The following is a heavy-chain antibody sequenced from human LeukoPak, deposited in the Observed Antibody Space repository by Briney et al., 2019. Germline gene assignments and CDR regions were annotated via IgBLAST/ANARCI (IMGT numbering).Heavy chain of an antibody. CDR2: ISAYNGNT. Sequence: ASVKVSCKASGYTFTSYGISWVRQAPGQGLEWMGWISAYNGNTNYAQKLQGRVTMTTDTSTSTAYMELRSLRSDDTAVYYCARDYDYVWGSYRYIRLVDYWGQGTLVTVSS. CDR1: GYTFTSYG. CDR3: ARDYDYVWGSYRYIRLVDY. D-gene: IGHD3-16*02. V-gene: IGHV1-18*01. J-gene: IGHJ4*02.